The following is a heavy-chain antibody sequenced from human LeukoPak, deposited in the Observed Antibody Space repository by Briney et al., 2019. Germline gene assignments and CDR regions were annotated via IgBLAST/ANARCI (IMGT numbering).Heavy chain of an antibody. J-gene: IGHJ4*02. Sequence: SETLSLTCTASGGSISSSSYYWGWIRQPPGKGLEWIGSIYYSGSTYYNPSLKSRVTISVDTSKNQFSLKLSSVTAADTAVYYCARRHPRKRANHDDYWGQGTLVTVSS. D-gene: IGHD1-14*01. CDR3: ARRHPRKRANHDDY. CDR1: GGSISSSSYY. CDR2: IYYSGST. V-gene: IGHV4-39*01.